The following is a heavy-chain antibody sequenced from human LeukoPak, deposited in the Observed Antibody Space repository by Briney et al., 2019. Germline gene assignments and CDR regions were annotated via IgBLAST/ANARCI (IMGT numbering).Heavy chain of an antibody. V-gene: IGHV3-30-3*01. CDR2: ISYAGSDT. CDR3: AKVQSSGWQAPGY. Sequence: GRSLRLSCAASGFTFSSYAMHWVRQDPGKGLEWVAVISYAGSDTDYADSVKGRFTISRDNSKNTLYLQMNSLRAEDTAVYYCAKVQSSGWQAPGYWGQGTLVTVSS. CDR1: GFTFSSYA. J-gene: IGHJ4*02. D-gene: IGHD6-19*01.